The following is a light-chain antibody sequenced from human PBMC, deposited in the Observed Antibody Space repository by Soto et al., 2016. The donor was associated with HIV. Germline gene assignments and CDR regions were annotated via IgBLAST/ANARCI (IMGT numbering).Light chain of an antibody. CDR2: PDD. V-gene: IGLV3-1*01. CDR1: KLGDKY. Sequence: SYELTQSPSVSVSPGQTASITCSGNKLGDKYACWYQQKPGQSPVLVIYPDDKRPSGIPERFSGSNSGNTATLTISGTQTMDEADYYCQAWDSGTAVFGGGTKLTVL. J-gene: IGLJ2*01. CDR3: QAWDSGTAV.